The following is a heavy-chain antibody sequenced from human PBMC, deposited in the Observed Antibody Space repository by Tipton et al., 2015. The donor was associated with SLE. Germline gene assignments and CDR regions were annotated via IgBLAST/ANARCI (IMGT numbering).Heavy chain of an antibody. CDR2: LYFGGNT. CDR3: AVNVVVKVQVDY. V-gene: IGHV4-38-2*01. J-gene: IGHJ4*02. CDR1: GYPINTDYY. D-gene: IGHD2-21*01. Sequence: TLSLTCAVSGYPINTDYYWGWIRQPPGKGPEWIGSLYFGGNTYYNPSLKSRVTISLDTSKNQFSLKLNSVTAADTAVYYCAVNVVVKVQVDYWGQGALVTVSS.